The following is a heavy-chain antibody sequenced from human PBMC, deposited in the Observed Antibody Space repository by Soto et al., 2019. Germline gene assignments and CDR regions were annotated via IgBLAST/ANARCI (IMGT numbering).Heavy chain of an antibody. CDR2: IIPIFGTA. Sequence: ASVKVCCKASGGTFSSYAISWVRQAPGQGLEWMGGIIPIFGTANYAQKFQGRVTITADKSTSTAYMELSSLRSEDTAVYYCARGAPRGAVAGSSLYYYYYGMDVWGQGPTVTVS. CDR1: GGTFSSYA. V-gene: IGHV1-69*06. D-gene: IGHD6-19*01. CDR3: ARGAPRGAVAGSSLYYYYYGMDV. J-gene: IGHJ6*02.